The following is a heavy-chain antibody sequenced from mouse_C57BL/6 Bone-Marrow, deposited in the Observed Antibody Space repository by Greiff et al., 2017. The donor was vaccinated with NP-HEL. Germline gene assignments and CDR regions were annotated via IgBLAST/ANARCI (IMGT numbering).Heavy chain of an antibody. V-gene: IGHV5-6*01. CDR3: ARRDYYGSSDY. J-gene: IGHJ2*01. D-gene: IGHD1-1*01. CDR2: ISSGGSYT. Sequence: EVQLQQSGGDLVKPGGSLKLSCAASGFTFSSYGMSWVRQTPDKRLEWVATISSGGSYTYYPDSVKGRFTISRDNAKNTLYLQMSSLKSEDTAMYYCARRDYYGSSDYWGQGTTLTVSS. CDR1: GFTFSSYG.